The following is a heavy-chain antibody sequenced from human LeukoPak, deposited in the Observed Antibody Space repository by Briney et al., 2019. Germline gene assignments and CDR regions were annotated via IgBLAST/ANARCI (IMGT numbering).Heavy chain of an antibody. J-gene: IGHJ4*02. Sequence: SETLSLTCALSGGSISSSNWWSGVRPPPGKGLEWIGEIYHSGSTNYNPSLRSRVTISVDKSKNQFSLKLSSVTAADTAVYYCARLSLLWFGELFLFDYWGQGTLVTVSS. CDR2: IYHSGST. CDR3: ARLSLLWFGELFLFDY. D-gene: IGHD3-10*01. CDR1: GGSISSSNW. V-gene: IGHV4-4*02.